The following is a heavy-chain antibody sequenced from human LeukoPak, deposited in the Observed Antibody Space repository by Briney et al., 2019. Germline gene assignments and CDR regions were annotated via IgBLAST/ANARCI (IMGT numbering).Heavy chain of an antibody. Sequence: GGSLRLSCAASGFTFSSYSMNWVRQAPGKGLGWVSSISSSRSYIYYADSVKGRFTISRDNAKNSLYLQMNSLRAEDTAVYYCARAKPAAGSFDYWGQGTLVTVSS. CDR1: GFTFSSYS. D-gene: IGHD2-2*01. V-gene: IGHV3-21*01. CDR2: ISSSRSYI. CDR3: ARAKPAAGSFDY. J-gene: IGHJ4*02.